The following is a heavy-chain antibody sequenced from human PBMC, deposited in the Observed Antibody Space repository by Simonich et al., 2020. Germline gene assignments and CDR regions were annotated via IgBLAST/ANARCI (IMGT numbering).Heavy chain of an antibody. CDR2: IYHSEST. Sequence: QVQLQESGPGLVKPSETLSLTCAVSGYSISSDYYWCWIRQPPGKGLEWIGSIYHSESTYCNPSLNDRGTISVDTSKNQCSLKPSAVTAADTAVYYCARVGYSNYYYYCTDVWGQGTTVTVSS. CDR1: GYSISSDYY. V-gene: IGHV4-38-2*01. D-gene: IGHD6-13*01. J-gene: IGHJ6*02. CDR3: ARVGYSNYYYYCTDV.